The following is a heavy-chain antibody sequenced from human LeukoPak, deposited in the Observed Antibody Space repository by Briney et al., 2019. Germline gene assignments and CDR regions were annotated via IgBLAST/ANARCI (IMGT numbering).Heavy chain of an antibody. CDR1: EFTFRNYN. J-gene: IGHJ6*03. V-gene: IGHV3-7*01. D-gene: IGHD5-24*01. CDR3: AARRDGYSYYYYYMDV. Sequence: GGSLRLSCAASEFTFRNYNMNWVRQAPGKGLEWVANIKQDGSEKYYVDSVKGRFTISRDNAKNSLYLQMNSLRAEDTAVYYCAARRDGYSYYYYYMDVWGKGTTVTISS. CDR2: IKQDGSEK.